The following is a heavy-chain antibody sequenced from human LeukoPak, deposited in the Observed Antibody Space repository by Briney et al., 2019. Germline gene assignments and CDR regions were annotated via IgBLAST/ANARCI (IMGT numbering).Heavy chain of an antibody. J-gene: IGHJ4*02. D-gene: IGHD3-10*01. CDR2: ISSSGSTI. Sequence: AGGSLRLSCAASGFTFSDYYMSWIRQAPGKGLEWVSYISSSGSTIYYADSAKGRFTISRDNAKNSLYLQMNSLRAEDTAVYYCARDPLYGSGSYYIDYWGQGTLVTVSS. CDR1: GFTFSDYY. V-gene: IGHV3-11*01. CDR3: ARDPLYGSGSYYIDY.